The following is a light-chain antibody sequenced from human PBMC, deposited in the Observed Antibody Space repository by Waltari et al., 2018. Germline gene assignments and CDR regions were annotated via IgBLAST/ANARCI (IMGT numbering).Light chain of an antibody. Sequence: SYVLTQPPSVSVAPGKTARISCAGQNIKSKTVHLYQQRPGQAPVLVIHDDTVRPPGIPDRISGSDTATLTIARVEAGDEADYYCQVWDSSGDHPVFGGGTRLTVL. V-gene: IGLV3-21*03. J-gene: IGLJ2*01. CDR1: NIKSKT. CDR3: QVWDSSGDHPV. CDR2: DDT.